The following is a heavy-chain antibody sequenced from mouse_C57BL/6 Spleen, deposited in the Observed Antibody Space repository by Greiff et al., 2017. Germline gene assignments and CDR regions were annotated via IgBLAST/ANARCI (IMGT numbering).Heavy chain of an antibody. CDR2: IDPETGGT. J-gene: IGHJ2*01. CDR1: GYTFTDYE. V-gene: IGHV1-15*01. Sequence: QVQLQQSGAELVRPGASVTLSCKASGYTFTDYEMHWVKQTPVHGLEWIGAIDPETGGTAYNQKFKGKAILTADKSSSTSYMELRSLTSEASAVYYCTRPRAYFDYWCQGTTLTVSS. CDR3: TRPRAYFDY.